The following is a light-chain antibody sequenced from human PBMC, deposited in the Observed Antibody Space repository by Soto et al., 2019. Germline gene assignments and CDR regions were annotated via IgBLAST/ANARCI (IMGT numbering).Light chain of an antibody. V-gene: IGKV1-39*01. CDR2: AAS. CDR3: QQSYSIPAL. J-gene: IGKJ4*01. CDR1: QSISTY. Sequence: DIQMTQSPSSLSASVGDRVTITCRASQSISTYLNWYQQRPGKAPKLLIYAASSLQGGVPSRFSGSGSGTDFTLTISSLQPEDFATYYCQQSYSIPALFGGGTKVEIK.